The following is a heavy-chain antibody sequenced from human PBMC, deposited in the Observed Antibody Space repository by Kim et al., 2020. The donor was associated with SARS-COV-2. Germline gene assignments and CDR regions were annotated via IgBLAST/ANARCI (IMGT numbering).Heavy chain of an antibody. J-gene: IGHJ4*02. V-gene: IGHV4-31*03. CDR1: GGSISSGGYY. CDR3: STGLTFGDYNVFDF. D-gene: IGHD4-17*01. Sequence: SETLSLTCSISGGSISSGGYYWTWIRQLPGKGLEWIGYIKYGRSTYYNPSLERRVAISGDTSKFSLKLKTVTAADTAAYYCSTGLTFGDYNVFDFCGQG. CDR2: IKYGRST.